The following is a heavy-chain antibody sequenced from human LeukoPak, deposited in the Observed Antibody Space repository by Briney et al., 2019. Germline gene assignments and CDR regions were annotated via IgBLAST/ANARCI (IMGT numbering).Heavy chain of an antibody. CDR3: ARVSTPYYFDY. CDR1: GFTFSSYA. V-gene: IGHV3-30-3*01. D-gene: IGHD4-4*01. J-gene: IGHJ4*02. CDR2: ISYDGSNK. Sequence: GGSLRLSLAASGFTFSSYAMHWVRQAPGKGLEWVAVISYDGSNKYYADSVKGRFTISRDNSKNTLYLQMNSLRAEDTAVYYCARVSTPYYFDYWGQGTLVTVSS.